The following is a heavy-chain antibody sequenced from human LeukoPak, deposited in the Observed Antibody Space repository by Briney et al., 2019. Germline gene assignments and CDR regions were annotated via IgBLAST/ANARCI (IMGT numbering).Heavy chain of an antibody. Sequence: SETLSLTCTVSDYSIRSGYYWGWIRQPPGKGLEWIGYIYHSGSTYYNPSLKSRVTISVDRSKNQFSLKLSSVTAADTAVYYCARGSVDTAMVDYWGQGTLVTVSS. CDR1: DYSIRSGYY. CDR2: IYHSGST. J-gene: IGHJ4*02. D-gene: IGHD5-18*01. CDR3: ARGSVDTAMVDY. V-gene: IGHV4-38-2*02.